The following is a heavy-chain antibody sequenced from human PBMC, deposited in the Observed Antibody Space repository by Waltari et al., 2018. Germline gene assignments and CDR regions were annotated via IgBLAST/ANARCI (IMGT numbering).Heavy chain of an antibody. CDR1: GSIFADHY. CDR2: IANRANSYIT. D-gene: IGHD3-22*01. J-gene: IGHJ1*01. Sequence: VQLVESGGGLVHPWGSLRVSCVVSGSIFADHYMDCFRQAPGKAPEWVGRIANRANSYITEYPASMKGRFTISREDSKNLLFLQMTDLKSEDTAIYYCVRGGYYYDSNGGYFQFWGRGTLVTVSS. CDR3: VRGGYYYDSNGGYFQF. V-gene: IGHV3-72*01.